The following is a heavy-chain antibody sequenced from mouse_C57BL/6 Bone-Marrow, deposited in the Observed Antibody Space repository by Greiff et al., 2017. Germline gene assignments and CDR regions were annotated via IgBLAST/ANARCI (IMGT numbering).Heavy chain of an antibody. CDR3: VYYGGSFAY. CDR1: YFAFMASA. J-gene: IGHJ3*01. Sequence: LKESGAELVRPGSSVKLSCKDSYFAFMASAMHWVKQRPGHGLEWIGSFTMYSDASEYSENFKGKATLTANTSSSTAYMELSSLTSEDSAVYYSVYYGGSFAYWGQGTLVTVSA. V-gene: IGHV1-49*01. D-gene: IGHD1-1*01. CDR2: FTMYSDAS.